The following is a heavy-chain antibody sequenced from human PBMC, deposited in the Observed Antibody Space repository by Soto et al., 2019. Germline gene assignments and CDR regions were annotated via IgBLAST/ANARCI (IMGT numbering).Heavy chain of an antibody. CDR3: ARGPRTQLWLPFAH. CDR2: ITPIYPTT. Sequence: SVKVSCKASGGTFYTYTFSWVRQAPGQGLEWMGSITPIYPTTNYAEKFQGRLTVTADGSTNTAYMELNSLRPDDTAIYYCARGPRTQLWLPFAHWGQGTLVTVSS. D-gene: IGHD2-21*01. V-gene: IGHV1-69*13. CDR1: GGTFYTYT. J-gene: IGHJ1*01.